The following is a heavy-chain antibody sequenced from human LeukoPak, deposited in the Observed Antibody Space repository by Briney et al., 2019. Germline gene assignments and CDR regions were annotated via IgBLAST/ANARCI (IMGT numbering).Heavy chain of an antibody. CDR1: GGSISSYY. D-gene: IGHD3-10*01. CDR2: IYYSGST. CDR3: AREAVAGGSGSNYYYYGADV. J-gene: IGHJ6*02. V-gene: IGHV4-59*01. Sequence: SETLSLTCIVSGGSISSYYWSWIRQPPGKGLEWIGYIYYSGSTNYNPSLKSRVTISVDTSKNQFSLKLTSVTAADTAVYYCAREAVAGGSGSNYYYYGADVWGQGTTVTVSS.